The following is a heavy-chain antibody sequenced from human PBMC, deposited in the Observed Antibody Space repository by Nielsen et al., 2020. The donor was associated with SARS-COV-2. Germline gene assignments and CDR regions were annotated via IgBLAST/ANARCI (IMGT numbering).Heavy chain of an antibody. CDR1: GGSISNYY. J-gene: IGHJ4*02. Sequence: SETLSLTCTVSGGSISNYYWSWIRQPPGKGLEWLGYIYYIGTTNYNPSLKSRVTISVDTSKNQFSLKLSSVTAADTAVYYCARSTKRATYYYDSSGYQGYFYWGQGTLVTVSS. CDR2: IYYIGTT. CDR3: ARSTKRATYYYDSSGYQGYFY. D-gene: IGHD3-22*01. V-gene: IGHV4-59*12.